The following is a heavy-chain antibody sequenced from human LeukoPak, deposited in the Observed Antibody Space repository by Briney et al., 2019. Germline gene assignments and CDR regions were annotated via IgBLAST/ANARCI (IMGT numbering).Heavy chain of an antibody. CDR3: ARGPITTAPENYYYYGMDV. V-gene: IGHV4-31*03. J-gene: IGHJ6*02. CDR1: GGSISSGGYY. D-gene: IGHD4-11*01. Sequence: SETLSLTCTVSGGSISSGGYYWSWIRQHPGKGLEWIGYIYYSGSTYYNPSLKSRVTISVDTSKNQFSLKLSSVTAADTAVYYCARGPITTAPENYYYYGMDVWGQGTTVTVSS. CDR2: IYYSGST.